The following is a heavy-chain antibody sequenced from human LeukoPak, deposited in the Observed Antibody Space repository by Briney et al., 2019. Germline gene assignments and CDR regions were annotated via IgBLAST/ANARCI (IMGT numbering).Heavy chain of an antibody. D-gene: IGHD6-13*01. Sequence: VASVKVSCKASGGTFSSYAISWVRQAPGQGLEWMGGIIPIFGTANYAQKFQGRVTITADESTSTAYMELSSLRSEDTAVYYCAREPDIAAAGHGGGFDPWGQGTLVTVSS. CDR1: GGTFSSYA. CDR3: AREPDIAAAGHGGGFDP. J-gene: IGHJ5*02. V-gene: IGHV1-69*01. CDR2: IIPIFGTA.